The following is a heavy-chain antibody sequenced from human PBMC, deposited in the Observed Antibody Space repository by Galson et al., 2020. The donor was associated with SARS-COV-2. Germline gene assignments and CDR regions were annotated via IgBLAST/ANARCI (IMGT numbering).Heavy chain of an antibody. J-gene: IGHJ3*01. V-gene: IGHV3-74*01. CDR2: VDRDGGTT. Sequence: GESLKISCAASGFTISPYWMYWVRQPPGKGLVWVSHVDRDGGTTLYADSVKGRFTISRDNAKNTLYLEMNSLRAEDTAVYYCVRDRGAPDSFDLWGQGTVVTVSS. CDR3: VRDRGAPDSFDL. CDR1: GFTISPYW.